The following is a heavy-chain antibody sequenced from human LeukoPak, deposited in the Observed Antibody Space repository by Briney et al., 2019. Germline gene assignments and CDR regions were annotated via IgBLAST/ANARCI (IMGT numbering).Heavy chain of an antibody. CDR3: WVPATAGEADY. V-gene: IGHV3-74*01. J-gene: IGHJ4*02. D-gene: IGHD2-2*01. CDR1: GFTFDEYG. Sequence: GGSLRLSCAASGFTFDEYGMSWVRQAPGKGLVWVSRINSDGSTTNYADSVKGRFTISRDNAKNTLYLQMNSLRAEDTAVYYCWVPATAGEADYWGQGTLVTVSS. CDR2: INSDGSTT.